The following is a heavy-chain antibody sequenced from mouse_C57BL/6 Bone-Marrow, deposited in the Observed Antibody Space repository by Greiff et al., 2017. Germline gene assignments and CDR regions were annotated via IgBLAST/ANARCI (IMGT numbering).Heavy chain of an antibody. Sequence: EVQLQQSGAELVKPAASVKLSCTASGFNIKDYYIHWVKQRTEQGLEWIGRIDPEDGETKYAPKFQDKATITADTSSNTAYLQLSSLTSEDTAVYYCTRSLIYYGTNYWGQGTTLTVSS. CDR3: TRSLIYYGTNY. D-gene: IGHD1-1*01. CDR1: GFNIKDYY. CDR2: IDPEDGET. V-gene: IGHV14-2*01. J-gene: IGHJ2*01.